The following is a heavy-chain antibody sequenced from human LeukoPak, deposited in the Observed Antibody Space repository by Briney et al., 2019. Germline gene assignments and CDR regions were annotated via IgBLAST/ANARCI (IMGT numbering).Heavy chain of an antibody. CDR2: IIPIFGTA. J-gene: IGHJ4*02. V-gene: IGHV1-69*01. Sequence: SVKVSCKASGGTSSSYAISWVRQAPGQGLEWMGGIIPIFGTANYAQKFQGRVTITADESTSTAYMELSSLRSEDTAVYYCASGSVAGTLGRFDYWGQGTLVTVSS. CDR3: ASGSVAGTLGRFDY. CDR1: GGTSSSYA. D-gene: IGHD6-19*01.